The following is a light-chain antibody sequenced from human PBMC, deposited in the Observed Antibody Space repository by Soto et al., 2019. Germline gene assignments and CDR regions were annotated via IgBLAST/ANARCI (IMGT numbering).Light chain of an antibody. V-gene: IGLV1-44*01. J-gene: IGLJ3*02. Sequence: HSVLTQPPSASGTPGQRVTISCSGSSSNIGSNAVNWYQQLPGTAPKLLIYSSNRRPSGVPDRFSASKSGTSASLAISGLQSEDEADYYCAAWDDGLNGSNWVFGGGTKVTVL. CDR3: AAWDDGLNGSNWV. CDR2: SSN. CDR1: SSNIGSNA.